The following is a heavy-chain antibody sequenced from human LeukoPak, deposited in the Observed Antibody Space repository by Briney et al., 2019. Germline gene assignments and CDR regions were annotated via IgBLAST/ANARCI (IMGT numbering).Heavy chain of an antibody. CDR1: GGTFSSYA. CDR3: ARDGTGDGYNCGY. Sequence: SVKVSCKASGGTFSSYAISWVRQAPGQGLEWMGGIIPIFGTANYAQKFQGRVTITTDESTSTAYMELSSLRSEDTAVYYCARDGTGDGYNCGYWGQGTLITVSS. V-gene: IGHV1-69*05. CDR2: IIPIFGTA. J-gene: IGHJ4*02. D-gene: IGHD5-24*01.